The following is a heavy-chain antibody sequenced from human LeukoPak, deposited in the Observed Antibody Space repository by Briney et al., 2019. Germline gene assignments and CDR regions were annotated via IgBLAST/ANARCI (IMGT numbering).Heavy chain of an antibody. CDR3: ARDLGILSVPMPDY. J-gene: IGHJ4*02. CDR1: GFSFSSYS. V-gene: IGHV3-69-1*02. Sequence: PGGSLRLSCAASGFSFSSYSMNWGRPAPGEGLEWGATMTRSGTIYYADSVKGRFTISRDNAKNSVYLQMNSLRAEDTAVYYCARDLGILSVPMPDYWGQGTLVTVSS. CDR2: MTRSGTI. D-gene: IGHD2-21*01.